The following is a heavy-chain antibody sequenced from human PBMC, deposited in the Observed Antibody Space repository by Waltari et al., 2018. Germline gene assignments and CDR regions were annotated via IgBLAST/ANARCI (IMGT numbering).Heavy chain of an antibody. CDR1: GFNVSSNY. CDR3: ARDYSSWGFDY. Sequence: EFQLVESGGGLVQPGGPLRLSCVISGFNVSSNYMNWVRQAPGKGLEWVSVIYSGGGTNYADSVKGRFSVSRDNSKNTLFLQMNSLRADDTAVYYRARDYSSWGFDYWGQGTLVTVSP. J-gene: IGHJ4*02. CDR2: IYSGGGT. D-gene: IGHD6-19*01. V-gene: IGHV3-53*01.